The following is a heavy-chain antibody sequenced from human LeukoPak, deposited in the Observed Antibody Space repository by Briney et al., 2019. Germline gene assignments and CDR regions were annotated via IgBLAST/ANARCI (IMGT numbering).Heavy chain of an antibody. J-gene: IGHJ3*02. CDR2: IYPGDSDT. Sequence: GESLKISCKGSGYSFTSYWNGWVRQMPGKGLEWMGIIYPGDSDTRYSPSFQGQVTISADKSISTAYLQWSSLKASDTAMYYCASHRVWYSSSVPDAFDIWGQGTMVTVSS. CDR1: GYSFTSYW. CDR3: ASHRVWYSSSVPDAFDI. D-gene: IGHD6-6*01. V-gene: IGHV5-51*01.